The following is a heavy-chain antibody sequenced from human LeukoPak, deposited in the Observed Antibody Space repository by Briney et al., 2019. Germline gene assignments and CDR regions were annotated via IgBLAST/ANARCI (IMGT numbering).Heavy chain of an antibody. J-gene: IGHJ4*02. CDR1: GLSFDDYA. CDR2: ITWNSDFT. CDR3: TKDVADYVWGDYRHFDM. V-gene: IGHV3-9*01. Sequence: GGSLRLSCAASGLSFDDYAMHWVRQSPRKGLEWVAGITWNSDFTALADSVKGRFTISRDNANNSVYLHMNTLTPDDTAVYYCTKDVADYVWGDYRHFDMWGQGTLVTVSA. D-gene: IGHD3-16*02.